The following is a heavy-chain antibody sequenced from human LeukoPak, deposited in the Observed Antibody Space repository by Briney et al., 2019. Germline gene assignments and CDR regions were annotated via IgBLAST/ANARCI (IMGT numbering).Heavy chain of an antibody. CDR2: IYPGGNA. J-gene: IGHJ4*02. CDR3: AKVGGAGSHYIIDY. CDR1: GFIVNNYY. D-gene: IGHD1-26*01. V-gene: IGHV3-53*01. Sequence: PGGSLRLSCAASGFIVNNYYVGWVRQPPGKGLEWVSIIYPGGNAHYADSVRGRFTISRDNSKDTLSLQMSSLRAEDTAVYYCAKVGGAGSHYIIDYWGQGTLVTVSS.